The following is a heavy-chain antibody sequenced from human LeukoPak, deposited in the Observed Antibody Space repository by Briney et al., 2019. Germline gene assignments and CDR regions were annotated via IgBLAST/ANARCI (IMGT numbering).Heavy chain of an antibody. CDR2: IYYSGST. Sequence: NPSETLSLTCTVSGGSISSSSYYWGWIRQPPGKGLEWIGSIYYSGSTYYTPSLKSRVTISVGTSKNQFSLKLSSVTAADTAVYYCARRGAIFGVVSEFDPWGQGTLVTVSS. CDR1: GGSISSSSYY. CDR3: ARRGAIFGVVSEFDP. V-gene: IGHV4-39*01. D-gene: IGHD3-3*01. J-gene: IGHJ5*02.